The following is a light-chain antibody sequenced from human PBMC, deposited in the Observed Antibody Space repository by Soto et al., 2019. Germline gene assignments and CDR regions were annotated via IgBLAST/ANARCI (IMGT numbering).Light chain of an antibody. J-gene: IGKJ1*01. V-gene: IGKV3-15*01. CDR3: QQYNDGPPT. CDR2: GAS. CDR1: QTVRSD. Sequence: IVMTQSPSTLSVSPGERATLSCGASQTVRSDLAWYQQKPGQAPRLLIHGASTRATGIAARFSGSGSGTEFTLTISSRQSDDFAGYYCQQYNDGPPTFGQGTKVDIK.